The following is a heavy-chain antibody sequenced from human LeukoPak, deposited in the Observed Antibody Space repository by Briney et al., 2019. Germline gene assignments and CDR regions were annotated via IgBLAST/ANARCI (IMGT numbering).Heavy chain of an antibody. Sequence: GGSLRLSCAASGFTFSSYEMNWVRQAPGKGLEWVSYISSSGSTIYYADSVMGRFTISRDNAKNSLYLQMNSLRAEDTAVYYCARGTLRGSYYNWFDPWGQRTLVTVSS. CDR2: ISSSGSTI. CDR3: ARGTLRGSYYNWFDP. D-gene: IGHD1-26*01. CDR1: GFTFSSYE. V-gene: IGHV3-48*03. J-gene: IGHJ5*02.